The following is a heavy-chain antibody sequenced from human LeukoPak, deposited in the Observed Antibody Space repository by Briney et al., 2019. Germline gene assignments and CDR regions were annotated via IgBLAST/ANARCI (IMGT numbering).Heavy chain of an antibody. CDR2: ISAYNGNT. CDR1: GGTFSNYA. J-gene: IGHJ4*02. CDR3: ARDRGYSGYDQTDPFDY. Sequence: ASVKVSCKASGGTFSNYAISWVRQAPGQGLEWMGWISAYNGNTNYAQKLQGRVTMTTDTSTSTAYMELRSLRSDDTAVYYCARDRGYSGYDQTDPFDYWGQGTLVTVSS. V-gene: IGHV1-18*01. D-gene: IGHD5-12*01.